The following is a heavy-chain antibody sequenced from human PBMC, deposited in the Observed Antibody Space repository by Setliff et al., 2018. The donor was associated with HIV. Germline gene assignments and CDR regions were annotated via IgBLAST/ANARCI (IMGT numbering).Heavy chain of an antibody. CDR2: IIPMYGVA. V-gene: IGHV1-69*05. Sequence: SVKVSCKASGGTFSSYVIRWVRQAPGQGPEWMGGIIPMYGVANYAQKFQGRVTITTDESTSTAYMELSSLRSEDTAVYYCALPYCGGGNCWSSASLPPAGWFDPWGQGTLVTVSS. D-gene: IGHD2-15*01. CDR3: ALPYCGGGNCWSSASLPPAGWFDP. CDR1: GGTFSSYV. J-gene: IGHJ5*02.